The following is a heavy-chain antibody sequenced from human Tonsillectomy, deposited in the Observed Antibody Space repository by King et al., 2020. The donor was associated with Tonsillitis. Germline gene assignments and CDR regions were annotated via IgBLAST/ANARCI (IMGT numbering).Heavy chain of an antibody. V-gene: IGHV3-11*06. CDR3: ARDRGYNDAFDI. CDR2: ISSSSSYT. CDR1: GFTFSDYY. J-gene: IGHJ3*02. D-gene: IGHD1-1*01. Sequence: VQLVESGGGLVKPGGSLRLSCAASGFTFSDYYMNWIRQAPGKGLEWVSYISSSSSYTNYAHSVKGRFTISRDNAKNSLFLQMNSLRAEDTAVYYCARDRGYNDAFDIWGQGTMVTVSS.